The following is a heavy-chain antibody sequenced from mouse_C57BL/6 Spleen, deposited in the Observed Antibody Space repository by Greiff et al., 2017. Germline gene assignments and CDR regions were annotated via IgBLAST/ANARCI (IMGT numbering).Heavy chain of an antibody. J-gene: IGHJ3*01. CDR1: GYSITSGYY. CDR3: ARAPSYGDGGAVFAY. Sequence: LVESGPGLVKPSQSLALTCSVTGYSITSGYYWNWIRQFPGNKLEWMGYISYDGSNNYNQSLKNGISITRDTSKNQFFLKLNSVTTEDTATYYCARAPSYGDGGAVFAYWGQGTLVTVSA. D-gene: IGHD2-10*02. CDR2: ISYDGSN. V-gene: IGHV3-6*01.